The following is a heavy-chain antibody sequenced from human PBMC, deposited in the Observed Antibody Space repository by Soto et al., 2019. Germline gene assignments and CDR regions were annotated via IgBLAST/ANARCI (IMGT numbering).Heavy chain of an antibody. D-gene: IGHD2-2*01. CDR3: ARGRRYCISTSCYSYYFDY. Sequence: SETLSLTCTVSGGSVSSGSYYWSWIRQPPGKGLEWIGYIYYSGSTNYNPSLKSRVTISVDTSKNQFSLKLSSVTAADTAMYYCARGRRYCISTSCYSYYFDYWGQGTLVTVSS. CDR1: GGSVSSGSYY. J-gene: IGHJ4*02. V-gene: IGHV4-61*01. CDR2: IYYSGST.